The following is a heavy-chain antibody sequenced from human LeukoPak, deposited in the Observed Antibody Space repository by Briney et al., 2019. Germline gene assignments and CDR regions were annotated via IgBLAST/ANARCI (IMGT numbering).Heavy chain of an antibody. D-gene: IGHD2-15*01. CDR3: CRGWLDY. V-gene: IGHV3-15*01. CDR2: IKSKTDGGTI. Sequence: GGSLRLSCAASGFSFSNAWMSWVRQASGKGLEWVGRIKSKTDGGTIHYAAPVEGRFTISRDDSKNMVFLQMNSLNTEDTAVYYCCRGWLDYWGQGTLVAVSS. J-gene: IGHJ4*02. CDR1: GFSFSNAW.